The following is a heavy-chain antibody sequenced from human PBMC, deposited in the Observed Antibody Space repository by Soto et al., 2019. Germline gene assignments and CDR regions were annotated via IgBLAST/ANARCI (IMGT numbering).Heavy chain of an antibody. J-gene: IGHJ4*02. CDR3: THSRSGSSGWYYFDY. V-gene: IGHV2-5*01. CDR1: GFSLSSSGVG. Sequence: QITLKESGPTLVNPTQTPTLTCTFSGFSLSSSGVGVGWIRQPPGKALDWLAFLFWNNDKRYSPSLKSRLTITSDTSKNQVVLTLTNMDPADTATYYCTHSRSGSSGWYYFDYWGQGTLVTVSS. CDR2: LFWNNDK. D-gene: IGHD6-19*01.